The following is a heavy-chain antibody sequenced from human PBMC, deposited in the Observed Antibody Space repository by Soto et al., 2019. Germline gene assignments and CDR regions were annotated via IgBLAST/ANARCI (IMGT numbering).Heavy chain of an antibody. CDR2: ISAYNGNT. Sequence: QVQLVQSGAEVKKPGASVKVSCKASGYTFTSSGIRWERQAPEHGREWMRWISAYNGNTNYAQKLQGRVIMTTNSSKSTTYKVLRKLKSDDSAVYYCARDIYYYDSSGYVPLDYWGQGIMVHVS. J-gene: IGHJ4*02. V-gene: IGHV1-18*04. D-gene: IGHD3-22*01. CDR1: GYTFTSSG. CDR3: ARDIYYYDSSGYVPLDY.